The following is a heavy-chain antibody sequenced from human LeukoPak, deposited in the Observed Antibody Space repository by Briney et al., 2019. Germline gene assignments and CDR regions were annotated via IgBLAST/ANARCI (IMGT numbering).Heavy chain of an antibody. Sequence: ASVKVSCKASGYTFTGYYMHWVRQAPGQGLEWMGWINPNSGDTNYAQKFQGGVTMTRDTSISTAYMELSRLRSDDTAVYYCARANGGLWFGELTYGYPMGDYWGQGALVTVSS. CDR3: ARANGGLWFGELTYGYPMGDY. CDR1: GYTFTGYY. D-gene: IGHD3-10*01. CDR2: INPNSGDT. V-gene: IGHV1-2*02. J-gene: IGHJ4*02.